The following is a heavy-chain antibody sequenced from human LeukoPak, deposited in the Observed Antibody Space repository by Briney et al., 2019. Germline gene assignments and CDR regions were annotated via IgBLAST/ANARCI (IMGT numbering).Heavy chain of an antibody. CDR2: IYHSGST. D-gene: IGHD3-3*01. CDR1: GGSISSSNW. CDR3: AREGGFWSVYYTQ. Sequence: SETLSLTCAVSGGSISSSNWWSWVRQPPGKGLEWIGEIYHSGSTNYNPSLKSRVTISVDKSKNQFSLKLSSVTAVDTAVYYCAREGGFWSVYYTQGGRETLVTVS. V-gene: IGHV4-4*02. J-gene: IGHJ4*02.